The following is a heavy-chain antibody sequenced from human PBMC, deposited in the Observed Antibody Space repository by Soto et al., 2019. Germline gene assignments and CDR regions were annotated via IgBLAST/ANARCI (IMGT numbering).Heavy chain of an antibody. V-gene: IGHV3-9*01. CDR2: ISWNSGTI. D-gene: IGHD3-16*01. CDR3: AKDSTLGGWGGMDV. Sequence: EVQLVESGGGLVQPGRSLRLSCAASGFTFDDYAMHWVRQAPGKGLEWVSGISWNSGTIGYADSLKGRFTISRDNAKNSLYLQMNSLRAEDTAFYYCAKDSTLGGWGGMDVWGQGTTVTVSS. J-gene: IGHJ6*02. CDR1: GFTFDDYA.